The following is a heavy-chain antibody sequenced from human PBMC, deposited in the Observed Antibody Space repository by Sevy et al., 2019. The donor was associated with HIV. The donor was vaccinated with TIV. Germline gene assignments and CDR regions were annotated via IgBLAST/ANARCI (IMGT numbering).Heavy chain of an antibody. CDR3: AREGYGFDI. CDR2: TKYDGSDK. V-gene: IGHV3-7*01. CDR1: GFTFNSYW. Sequence: GGSLRLSCAASGFTFNSYWMSWVRQAPGKGLEWVANTKYDGSDKYYVGSVRGRFTISRENDKKSLYLQMNSLGAEDTAVYYCAREGYGFDIWGQGTMVTVSS. J-gene: IGHJ3*02. D-gene: IGHD2-15*01.